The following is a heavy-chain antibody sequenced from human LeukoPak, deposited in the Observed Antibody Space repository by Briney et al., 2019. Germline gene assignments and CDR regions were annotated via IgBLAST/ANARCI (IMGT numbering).Heavy chain of an antibody. CDR2: ISSSSSYI. Sequence: GGSLRLSCAASGFTFNSYSMNWVRQAPGKGLEWVSSISSSSSYIYYADSVKGRFTISRDNAKNSLYLQMNSLRAEDTAVYYCARADSDWYGGNYYFDYWGQGTLVTVSS. V-gene: IGHV3-21*01. CDR1: GFTFNSYS. J-gene: IGHJ4*02. CDR3: ARADSDWYGGNYYFDY. D-gene: IGHD4-23*01.